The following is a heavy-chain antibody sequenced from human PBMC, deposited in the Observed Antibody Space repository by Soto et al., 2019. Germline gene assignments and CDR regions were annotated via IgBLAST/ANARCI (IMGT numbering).Heavy chain of an antibody. CDR1: GYTFSSYA. CDR2: ISGSGGST. CDR3: AKDPLFYGDSPLFVDS. J-gene: IGHJ4*02. Sequence: EVQLLESGGGLVQPGGYLRLSCAASGYTFSSYAMSWVRQAPGKGLEWVSAISGSGGSTYYADSVKGRFTISRDNSKNTLYLQMNSLRAEDTAVYYCAKDPLFYGDSPLFVDSWGQGTLVTVSS. D-gene: IGHD4-17*01. V-gene: IGHV3-23*01.